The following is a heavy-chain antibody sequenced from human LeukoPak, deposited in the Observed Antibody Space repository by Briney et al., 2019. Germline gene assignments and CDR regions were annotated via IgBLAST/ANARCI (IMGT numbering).Heavy chain of an antibody. V-gene: IGHV3-30*01. D-gene: IGHD6-13*01. CDR3: ARDQPYSSSWYGWFFDP. J-gene: IGHJ5*02. CDR2: ISYDGSNN. Sequence: PGGSLRLSCAASGFTFSSYAMHWVRQAPAKGLEWVAVISYDGSNNYYAASAKGRFTISRDNSKNTLYLQMTSLRAEDTAVYYCARDQPYSSSWYGWFFDPWGEGTLVTVSS. CDR1: GFTFSSYA.